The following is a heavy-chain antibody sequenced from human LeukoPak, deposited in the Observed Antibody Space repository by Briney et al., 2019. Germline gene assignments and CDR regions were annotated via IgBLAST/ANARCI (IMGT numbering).Heavy chain of an antibody. V-gene: IGHV3-9*01. D-gene: IGHD3-10*01. CDR3: ATLYGSGSYSNFDY. J-gene: IGHJ4*02. CDR1: GFTFSSYG. CDR2: ISWNSGSI. Sequence: GGSLRLSCAASGFTFSSYGMHWVRQAPGKGLEWVSGISWNSGSIGYADSVQGRFTISRDNAKNSLYLQMNSLRPEDTALYYCATLYGSGSYSNFDYWGQGTPVTVSS.